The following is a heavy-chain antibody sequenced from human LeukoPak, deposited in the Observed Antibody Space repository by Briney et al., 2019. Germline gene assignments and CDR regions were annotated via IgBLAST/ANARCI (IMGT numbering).Heavy chain of an antibody. CDR2: IIPIFGTA. CDR1: GGTFSSYA. CDR3: ARDPFMVRGVITTAYFDY. Sequence: ASVKVSCKASGGTFSSYAISLLRQAPGQGLEWMGRIIPIFGTANYAQKFQGRVTITTDESASTAYMALSSLRSEDTAVYYCARDPFMVRGVITTAYFDYWGQGTLVTVSS. D-gene: IGHD3-10*01. J-gene: IGHJ4*02. V-gene: IGHV1-69*05.